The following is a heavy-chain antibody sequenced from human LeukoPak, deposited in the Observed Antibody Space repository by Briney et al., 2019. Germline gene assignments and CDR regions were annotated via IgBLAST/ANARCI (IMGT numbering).Heavy chain of an antibody. CDR3: ARVDYDGSGYNFDY. J-gene: IGHJ4*02. CDR2: IYYSGST. CDR1: GGSISSYY. V-gene: IGHV4-59*01. D-gene: IGHD3-22*01. Sequence: SETLSLTCTVSGGSISSYYWSWIRQPPGKGLEWIGYIYYSGSTNYNPSLKSRVTISVDTSKNQFSLKLSSVTAADTAVYYCARVDYDGSGYNFDYWGQGTLVTVSS.